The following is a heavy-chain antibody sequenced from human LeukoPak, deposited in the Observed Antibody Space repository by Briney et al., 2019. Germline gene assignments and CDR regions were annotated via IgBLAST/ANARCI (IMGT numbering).Heavy chain of an antibody. V-gene: IGHV3-21*01. D-gene: IGHD5-18*01. CDR2: ISSSSSYI. Sequence: GGSLRLSCAASGFTFSSYSMNWVRQAPGKGLEWVSSISSSSSYIYYADSVKGRLTISRDISKNTFYLQMNSLRAEDTAVYYCARDRIQIWSYVGTFDYWGPGALVTVSS. CDR1: GFTFSSYS. CDR3: ARDRIQIWSYVGTFDY. J-gene: IGHJ4*02.